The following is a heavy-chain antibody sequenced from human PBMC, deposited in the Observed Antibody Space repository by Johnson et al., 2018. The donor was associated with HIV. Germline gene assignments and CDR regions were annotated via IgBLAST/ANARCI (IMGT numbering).Heavy chain of an antibody. Sequence: QMLLVESGGGVVQPGRSLRLSCAASGFTFSSYPMHWVRQAPGKGLQWVAVISYDGSNKYFADSVKGRFTISRDNSKNTLYLQMNSLRAEDTALYYCARFLAGTTMVGDAFDIWGQGTMVTVSS. CDR1: GFTFSSYP. CDR2: ISYDGSNK. CDR3: ARFLAGTTMVGDAFDI. J-gene: IGHJ3*02. D-gene: IGHD6-19*01. V-gene: IGHV3-30*04.